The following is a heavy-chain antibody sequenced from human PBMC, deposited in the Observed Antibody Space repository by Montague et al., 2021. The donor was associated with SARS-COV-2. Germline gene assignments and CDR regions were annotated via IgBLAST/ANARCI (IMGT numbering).Heavy chain of an antibody. CDR3: AHIRPSIAVAGEFDY. D-gene: IGHD6-19*01. CDR2: IYWDDDK. CDR1: GFSLSTSGVG. J-gene: IGHJ4*02. Sequence: PALVKPTQTLTLTCTFSGFSLSTSGVGVGWIRQPPGKALEWLTMIYWDDDKRYSPSLESRLTITKDTSKNQVVLTMTNMDPVDTATSYCAHIRPSIAVAGEFDYWGRGTLVTVSS. V-gene: IGHV2-5*02.